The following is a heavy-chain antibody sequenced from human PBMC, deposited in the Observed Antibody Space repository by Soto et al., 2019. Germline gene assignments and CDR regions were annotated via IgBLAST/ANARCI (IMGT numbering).Heavy chain of an antibody. D-gene: IGHD2-8*02. CDR1: GGSFSGYY. CDR2: INHSGST. Sequence: QVQLQQWGAGLLKPSETLSLTCAVYGGSFSGYYWTWIRQPPGTGLEWIGEINHSGSTNYNPSLKGRVTISVDTSKNPFSLQLTSVTAADTAVYYCARAKITGLFEYWGQGTLVTVSS. J-gene: IGHJ4*02. V-gene: IGHV4-34*01. CDR3: ARAKITGLFEY.